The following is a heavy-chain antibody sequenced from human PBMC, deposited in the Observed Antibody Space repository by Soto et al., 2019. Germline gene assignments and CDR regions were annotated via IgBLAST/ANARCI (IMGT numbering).Heavy chain of an antibody. D-gene: IGHD3-16*01. Sequence: PGGSLRLSCAASGFGFNGYDMHWVRQAPGKNLEWVAAISTAGDTYYLGSVKGRFTISREDAKNSLSLQMNSLRVGDTAVYYCARGGDRFDGMXVWGQATTVTVSS. CDR3: ARGGDRFDGMXV. CDR2: ISTAGDT. J-gene: IGHJ6*02. CDR1: GFGFNGYD. V-gene: IGHV3-13*01.